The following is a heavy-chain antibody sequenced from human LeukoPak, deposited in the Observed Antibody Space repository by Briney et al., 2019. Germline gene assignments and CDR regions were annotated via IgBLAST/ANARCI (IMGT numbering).Heavy chain of an antibody. D-gene: IGHD6-13*01. CDR2: IYYSGTT. J-gene: IGHJ4*02. Sequence: SETLSLTCTVSGGSISSYYWSWIRQPPEEGLEWIGYIYYSGTTKYNPSLKSRVTLSLDTSKNQFSLRLNSVTAADTAVYYCARRIAVPGSYYFDYWSQGTLVTVSS. CDR3: ARRIAVPGSYYFDY. CDR1: GGSISSYY. V-gene: IGHV4-59*08.